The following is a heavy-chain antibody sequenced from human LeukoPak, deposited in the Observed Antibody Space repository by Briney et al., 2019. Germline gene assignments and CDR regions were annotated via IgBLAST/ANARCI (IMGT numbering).Heavy chain of an antibody. CDR1: GFTFSGSA. J-gene: IGHJ5*02. D-gene: IGHD2-2*01. CDR3: TSRGGIDCSSTSCYFP. Sequence: GGSLKLSCAASGFTFSGSAMHWVRQASGKGLEWVGRIRSKANSYATAYAASVKGRFTISRDDSKNTAYLQMNSLKTEDTAVYYCTSRGGIDCSSTSCYFPWGQGTLVTVSS. CDR2: IRSKANSYAT. V-gene: IGHV3-73*01.